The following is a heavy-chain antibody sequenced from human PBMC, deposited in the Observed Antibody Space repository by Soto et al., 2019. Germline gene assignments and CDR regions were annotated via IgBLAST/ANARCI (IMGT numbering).Heavy chain of an antibody. D-gene: IGHD3-10*01. CDR2: INSDGSST. Sequence: EVQLVESVGDLVQPGGSLRLSCAASGFTFSSYWMHWVRQAPGKGLVWLSRINSDGSSTSYADSVKGRFTISRDNAKNTLYLQMNSLRAEDTAVYYCARDLRGGSGSPDYWGQGTLVTVSS. J-gene: IGHJ4*02. V-gene: IGHV3-74*01. CDR3: ARDLRGGSGSPDY. CDR1: GFTFSSYW.